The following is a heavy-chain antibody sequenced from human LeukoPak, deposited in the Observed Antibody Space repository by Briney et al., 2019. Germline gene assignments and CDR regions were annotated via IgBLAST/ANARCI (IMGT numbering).Heavy chain of an antibody. CDR1: GYNFVNYW. CDR3: ARQDTSSWYKDY. J-gene: IGHJ4*02. V-gene: IGHV5-51*01. D-gene: IGHD6-13*01. Sequence: GESLKISCKGSGYNFVNYWIGWVRQMPGKGLEWWGIFYPGDSDTKYSPSFQGQVTISADKSISTAYLQWSSLKASDTAIYYCARQDTSSWYKDYWGQGTLVTVSS. CDR2: FYPGDSDT.